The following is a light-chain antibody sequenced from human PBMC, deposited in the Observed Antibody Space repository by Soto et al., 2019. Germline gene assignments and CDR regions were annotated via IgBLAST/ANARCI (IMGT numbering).Light chain of an antibody. Sequence: DIQMTQTPSSLSASVGDRVTITCRASRTLSSDINWYQQKPGQAPNFLIYAASSLHSGVPSRFRFSGSGTNLTLTISDLQPEDSTTYYCQPTYRVLRTFGPLTKVEV. CDR2: AAS. V-gene: IGKV1-39*01. J-gene: IGKJ1*01. CDR1: RTLSSD. CDR3: QPTYRVLRT.